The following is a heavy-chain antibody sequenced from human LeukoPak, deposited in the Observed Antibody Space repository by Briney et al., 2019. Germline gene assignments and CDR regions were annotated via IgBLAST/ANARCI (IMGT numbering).Heavy chain of an antibody. D-gene: IGHD2-15*01. V-gene: IGHV3-21*01. CDR2: ISSSSSYI. J-gene: IGHJ4*02. CDR1: GFTFSSYS. Sequence: GGSLRLSCAASGFTFSSYSMNWVRQAPGKGLEWVSSISSSSSYIYYADSVKGRFTISRDNAKNSLYLQMNSLRAEDTAVYYCARARGVVVAAPAYWGQGTLVTVSS. CDR3: ARARGVVVAAPAY.